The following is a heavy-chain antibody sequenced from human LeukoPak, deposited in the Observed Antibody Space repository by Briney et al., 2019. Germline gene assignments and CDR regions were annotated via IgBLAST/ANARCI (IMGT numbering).Heavy chain of an antibody. V-gene: IGHV1-69*04. CDR1: GGTFSSYA. J-gene: IGHJ6*02. CDR2: IIPILGIA. CDR3: AFSSTSCHYPCYYYYYGMDV. D-gene: IGHD2-2*01. Sequence: GASVKVSCKASGGTFSSYAISWVRQAPGQGLEWMGRIIPILGIANYAQKFQGRVTITADKSTSTAYMELSSLRSEDTAVYYCAFSSTSCHYPCYYYYYGMDVWGQGTTVTVSS.